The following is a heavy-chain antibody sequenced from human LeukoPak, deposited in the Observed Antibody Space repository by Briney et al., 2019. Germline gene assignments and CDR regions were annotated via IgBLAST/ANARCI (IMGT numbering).Heavy chain of an antibody. V-gene: IGHV3-48*01. D-gene: IGHD4-17*01. CDR2: ISSSSNAM. J-gene: IGHJ6*02. CDR3: ARDRIPYGGMDV. Sequence: GGSLRLSCAASGFTFSSNSMNWVRQAPGKGLEWVSYISSSSNAMYYADSVKGRFTISRDNAKNSLYLQMNSLRAEDTAVYYCARDRIPYGGMDVWGQGTTVTVSS. CDR1: GFTFSSNS.